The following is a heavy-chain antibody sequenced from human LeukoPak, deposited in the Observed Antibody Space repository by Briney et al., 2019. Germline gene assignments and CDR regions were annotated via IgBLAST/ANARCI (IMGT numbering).Heavy chain of an antibody. J-gene: IGHJ4*02. CDR1: GYTLTELS. Sequence: ASVKVSCKVSGYTLTELSMRWVRQAPGQGLEWMGWINLNSGGTNYAQKFQGRVTMTRDTSISTAYMELSRLRSDDTAVYYCVYYDSSGYASGFDYWGQGTLVTVSS. CDR3: VYYDSSGYASGFDY. D-gene: IGHD3-22*01. V-gene: IGHV1-2*02. CDR2: INLNSGGT.